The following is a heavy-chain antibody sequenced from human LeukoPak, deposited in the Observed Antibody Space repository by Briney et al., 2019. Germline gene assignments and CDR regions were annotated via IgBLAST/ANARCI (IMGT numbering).Heavy chain of an antibody. D-gene: IGHD6-19*01. J-gene: IGHJ3*02. CDR1: GYTFTTYY. CDR2: IDPTSGKT. Sequence: ASVKVSCKASGYTFTTYYIHRVRQAPGQGLEWMGVIDPTSGKTNYAQKFQGRVTMNSDMSTSTIYLELTSMRSDDTAFYCCARDLRTVTVAGLGVFDIWGQGTIVSVSS. V-gene: IGHV1-46*01. CDR3: ARDLRTVTVAGLGVFDI.